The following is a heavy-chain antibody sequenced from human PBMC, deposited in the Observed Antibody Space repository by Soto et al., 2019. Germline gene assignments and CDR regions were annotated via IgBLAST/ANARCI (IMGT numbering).Heavy chain of an antibody. CDR1: GFTFSSYA. Sequence: QVQLVESGGGVVQPGRSLRLACAPSGFTFSSYAMQWVRQAPGKGLEWVGVISSNGGQKYYADSVKGRFTISRDNFNNMLYLQMIILRAEDTAIYYCAKDALTAGTFAYWGQGTLVTVSS. CDR2: ISSNGGQK. D-gene: IGHD6-13*01. J-gene: IGHJ4*02. V-gene: IGHV3-30*18. CDR3: AKDALTAGTFAY.